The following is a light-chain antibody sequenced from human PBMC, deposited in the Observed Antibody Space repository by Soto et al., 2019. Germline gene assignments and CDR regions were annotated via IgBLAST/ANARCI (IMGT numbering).Light chain of an antibody. V-gene: IGLV2-23*02. J-gene: IGLJ1*01. CDR3: CSYAGSSFV. CDR2: GVS. Sequence: QSALTRPSYVSVSPGQSITISCTGTISDVGGYNLVSWYQHHPGKAPKLIIFGVSERPSGVSNRFSGSKSANTASLTISGVQAEDEADYHCCSYAGSSFVFGSGTKV. CDR1: ISDVGGYNL.